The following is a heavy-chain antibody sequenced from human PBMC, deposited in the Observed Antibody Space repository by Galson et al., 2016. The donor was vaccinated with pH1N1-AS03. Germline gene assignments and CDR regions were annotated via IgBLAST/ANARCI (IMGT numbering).Heavy chain of an antibody. CDR2: MNQGGSER. CDR3: FEINNG. J-gene: IGHJ4*02. D-gene: IGHD2-8*01. Sequence: STYWMSWVRQAPGKGLEWVASMNQGGSERYYVDSVKGRFTISRDNAKNSLYLQMNSLRPEDTAVYYCFEINNGGGQGTLVTVSS. CDR1: STYW. V-gene: IGHV3-7*01.